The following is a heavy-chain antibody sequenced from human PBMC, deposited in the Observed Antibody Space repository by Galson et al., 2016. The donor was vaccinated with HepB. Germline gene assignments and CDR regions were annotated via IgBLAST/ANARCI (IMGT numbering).Heavy chain of an antibody. CDR1: GFTFNIYE. D-gene: IGHD2-15*01. Sequence: SLRLSCAASGFTFNIYEMNWVRQAPGKGPEWVSYISSSGRNMYYADSVEGRFTISRDNAKNSLYLQLNSLRAEDTAVYYCARPDCSGGGSYLDYWGQGTLVTVAS. CDR2: ISSSGRNM. CDR3: ARPDCSGGGSYLDY. V-gene: IGHV3-48*03. J-gene: IGHJ4*02.